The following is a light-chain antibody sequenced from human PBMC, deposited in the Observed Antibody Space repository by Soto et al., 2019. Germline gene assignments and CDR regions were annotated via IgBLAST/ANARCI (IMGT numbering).Light chain of an antibody. CDR2: DAS. Sequence: EIVLTQSPATLSLSPGERATLSCRASQSVSSYLAWYQQKPGQAPRLLIYDASNRATGIPARFGGSGSGTAFTLTISSLEPEDFAVYYCQQRSNWLTFGGGTKVEIK. CDR1: QSVSSY. J-gene: IGKJ4*01. CDR3: QQRSNWLT. V-gene: IGKV3-11*01.